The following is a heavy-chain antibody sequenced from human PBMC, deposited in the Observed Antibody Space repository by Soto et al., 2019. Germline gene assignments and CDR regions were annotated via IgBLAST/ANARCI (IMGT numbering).Heavy chain of an antibody. CDR1: GFTFSNYW. CDR3: ARDSQWLTF. D-gene: IGHD6-19*01. J-gene: IGHJ4*02. V-gene: IGHV3-7*01. CDR2: MNQDGSEK. Sequence: GSLRLSCAASGFTFSNYWMSWVRQAPGKGLEWVANMNQDGSEKYYVDSVKGRFTISRDNAKNSLYLQMNSLRAEDTAVYYCARDSQWLTFWGQGTLVTVSS.